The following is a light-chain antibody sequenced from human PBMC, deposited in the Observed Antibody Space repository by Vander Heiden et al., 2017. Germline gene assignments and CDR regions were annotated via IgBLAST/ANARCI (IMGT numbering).Light chain of an antibody. Sequence: ELVLTQSPGTLSLSPGERATLSCRASQSVSSSYLAWYQQKPGQAPRLLIYDASSSATGIPDRFSGSGSGTDFTLTISRLEPEDFAVYYCQQDGGSSLTFGGGTKVEIK. CDR3: QQDGGSSLT. CDR2: DAS. CDR1: QSVSSSY. J-gene: IGKJ4*01. V-gene: IGKV3-20*01.